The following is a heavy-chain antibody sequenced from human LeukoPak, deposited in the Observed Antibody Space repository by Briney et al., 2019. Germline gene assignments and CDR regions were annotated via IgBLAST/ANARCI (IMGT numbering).Heavy chain of an antibody. CDR1: GYIFTSYW. CDR3: ARHTYECSSTSCYSFDP. V-gene: IGHV5-51*01. CDR2: IYPGDSDT. J-gene: IGHJ5*02. Sequence: GESLQISCQGSGYIFTSYWIGWVRQLPGKGLEWMGIIYPGDSDTRYSPSFQGQVTISADKSISTAYLQWSSLKASDTAMYYCARHTYECSSTSCYSFDPWGQGTLVTVSS. D-gene: IGHD2-2*02.